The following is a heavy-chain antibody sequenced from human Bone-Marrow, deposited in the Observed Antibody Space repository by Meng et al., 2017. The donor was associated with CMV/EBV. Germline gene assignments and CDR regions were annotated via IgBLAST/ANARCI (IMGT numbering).Heavy chain of an antibody. D-gene: IGHD5-24*01. CDR1: GFSLSTSGVG. Sequence: SGPTLVKPTQTLTLTCTFSGFSLSTSGVGVGWIRQPPGKALEWLALIYWNDDKRYSPSLKSRLTITKDTSKNQVVLTMTNLDPVDTATYYCAHGILGYTLDYWGQGTLVTVSS. J-gene: IGHJ4*02. CDR2: IYWNDDK. CDR3: AHGILGYTLDY. V-gene: IGHV2-5*01.